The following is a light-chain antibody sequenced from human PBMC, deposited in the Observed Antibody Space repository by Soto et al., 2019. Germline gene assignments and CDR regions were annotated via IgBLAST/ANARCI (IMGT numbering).Light chain of an antibody. CDR1: SSNTGSNT. Sequence: QSVLTQPPSASGTPGQRVTISCSGSSSNTGSNTVNWYQQLPGTAPKLVIYSNNQRPSGVPDRFSGSKSGTSASLAISGLQSEDEAEYYCVAWDDSLNGYVVFGGGTKVTVL. V-gene: IGLV1-44*01. CDR3: VAWDDSLNGYVV. CDR2: SNN. J-gene: IGLJ2*01.